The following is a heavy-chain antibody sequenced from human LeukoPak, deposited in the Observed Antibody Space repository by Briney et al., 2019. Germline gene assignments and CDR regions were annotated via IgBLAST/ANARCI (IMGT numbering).Heavy chain of an antibody. CDR1: GFTFRNYG. D-gene: IGHD6-19*01. V-gene: IGHV3-33*01. J-gene: IGHJ4*02. Sequence: GRSLRLSCAASGFTFRNYGMHWVRQAPGKGLEWVAVIWYDGSNKYYADSVKGRFTISRDNSKNTIYLEMNSLRAEDTAVYYCAREGYSSGLDYWGQGTLVTVSS. CDR3: AREGYSSGLDY. CDR2: IWYDGSNK.